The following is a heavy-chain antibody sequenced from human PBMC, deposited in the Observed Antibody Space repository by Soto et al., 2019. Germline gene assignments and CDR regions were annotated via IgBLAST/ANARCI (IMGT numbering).Heavy chain of an antibody. J-gene: IGHJ4*02. V-gene: IGHV1-69*02. CDR1: AGTFDSYT. D-gene: IGHD3-10*01. CDR3: ATNYGSGSTHFDH. Sequence: QVQLVQSGAEVKKPGSSVKVSCSASAGTFDSYTISWVRQVPGQGLEWMGRIIPMLRMANFAQNFQGRATMNADESTSTAYMVLSSLRSEDTAVYFCATNYGSGSTHFDHWGQGTPVTVTS. CDR2: IIPMLRMA.